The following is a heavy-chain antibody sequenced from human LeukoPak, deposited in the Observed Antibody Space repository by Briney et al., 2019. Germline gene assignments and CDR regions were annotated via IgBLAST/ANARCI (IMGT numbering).Heavy chain of an antibody. J-gene: IGHJ4*02. CDR3: ARPAEDRGNSYVYNN. CDR2: IIPIFGTA. D-gene: IGHD5-18*01. CDR1: GGTFSSYA. Sequence: GSSVKVSCKASGGTFSSYAISWVRQAPGQGLEWMGGIIPIFGTANYAQKFQGRVTITADESTSTAYMELSSLRSEDTAVYYCARPAEDRGNSYVYNNGGQGTLGTASS. V-gene: IGHV1-69*01.